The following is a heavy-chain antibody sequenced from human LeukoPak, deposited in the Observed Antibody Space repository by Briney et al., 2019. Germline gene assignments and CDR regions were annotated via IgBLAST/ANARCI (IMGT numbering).Heavy chain of an antibody. V-gene: IGHV4-39*01. J-gene: IGHJ4*02. Sequence: PSETLSLPCTVSGGSISSSSYYWGWIRQPPGKGLEWIGSIYYSGSTYYNPSLKSRVTISVDTSKNQFSLKLSSVTAADTAVYYCARHSSGWYEFDYWGQGTLVTVSS. D-gene: IGHD6-19*01. CDR1: GGSISSSSYY. CDR3: ARHSSGWYEFDY. CDR2: IYYSGST.